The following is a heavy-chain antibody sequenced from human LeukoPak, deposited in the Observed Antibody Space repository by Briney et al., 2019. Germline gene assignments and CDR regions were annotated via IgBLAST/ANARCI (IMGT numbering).Heavy chain of an antibody. V-gene: IGHV4-59*01. CDR2: IYYSGST. Sequence: SETLSLTCTVSGGSISSYYWSWIRQPPGKGLEWIGYIYYSGSTNYNPSLKSRVTISVDTSKNQFSLKLSSVTAADTAVYYCARDRSSYYYDRWGQGTMVTVSS. CDR3: ARDRSSYYYDR. D-gene: IGHD3-10*01. CDR1: GGSISSYY. J-gene: IGHJ3*02.